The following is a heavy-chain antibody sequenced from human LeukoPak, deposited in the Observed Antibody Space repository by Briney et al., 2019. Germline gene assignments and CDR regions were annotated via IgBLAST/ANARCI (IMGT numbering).Heavy chain of an antibody. Sequence: PGGALRLSCAASGFTFSSYVMHGVRQASGKGLEWVGRVRRKANSYATAYAASVKGRFTISRDDSKNTAYLQMNSLKTEDTAVYYCTSPAVWFGEFNNWFDPWGQGTLVTVSS. V-gene: IGHV3-73*01. J-gene: IGHJ5*02. D-gene: IGHD3-10*01. CDR2: VRRKANSYAT. CDR1: GFTFSSYV. CDR3: TSPAVWFGEFNNWFDP.